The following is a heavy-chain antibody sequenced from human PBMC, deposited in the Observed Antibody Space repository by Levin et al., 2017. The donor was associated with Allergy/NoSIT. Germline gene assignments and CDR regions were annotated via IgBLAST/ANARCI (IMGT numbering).Heavy chain of an antibody. CDR1: GFTFSGSA. CDR3: TREIQLLNYYYYGMDV. CDR2: IRSKANSYAT. D-gene: IGHD5-18*01. J-gene: IGHJ6*02. Sequence: GESLKISCAASGFTFSGSAMHWVRQASGKGLEWVGRIRSKANSYATAYAASVKGRFTISRDDSKNTAYLQMNSLKTEDTAVYYCTREIQLLNYYYYGMDVWGQGTTVTVSS. V-gene: IGHV3-73*01.